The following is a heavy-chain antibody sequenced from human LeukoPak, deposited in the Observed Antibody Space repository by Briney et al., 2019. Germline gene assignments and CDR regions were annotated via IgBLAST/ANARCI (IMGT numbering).Heavy chain of an antibody. CDR2: ISSSRSTI. V-gene: IGHV3-48*01. CDR1: GFTFSSYS. CDR3: ARGYYSFDY. Sequence: PGGSLRLSCAASGFTFSSYSMNGVRQAPGKGLEWISYISSSRSTIYYADSVKGRFTISRDNAKNSLYLQMNSLRAEDTAVYYCARGYYSFDYWGQGTLVTVSS. D-gene: IGHD4-11*01. J-gene: IGHJ4*02.